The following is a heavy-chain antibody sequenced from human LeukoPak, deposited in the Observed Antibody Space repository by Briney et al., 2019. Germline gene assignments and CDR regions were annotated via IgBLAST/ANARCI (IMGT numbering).Heavy chain of an antibody. D-gene: IGHD3-22*01. CDR1: GFTFSSYS. CDR3: AGSRAVVVQRVY. V-gene: IGHV3-48*04. J-gene: IGHJ4*02. CDR2: ISSSSGTI. Sequence: GGPLRLSCAASGFTFSSYSMNWVRQAPGKGLEWVSYISSSSGTIYYADSVKGRFTISRDNAKNSLYLQMNSLRAEDTAVYYCAGSRAVVVQRVYWGQGTLVTVSS.